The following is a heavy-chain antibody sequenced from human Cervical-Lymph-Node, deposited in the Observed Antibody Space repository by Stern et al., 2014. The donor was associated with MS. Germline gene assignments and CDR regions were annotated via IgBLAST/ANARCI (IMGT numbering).Heavy chain of an antibody. CDR2: IYYSGNT. D-gene: IGHD5-24*01. V-gene: IGHV4-31*03. J-gene: IGHJ4*02. CDR3: ARGFRWKGFFDF. CDR1: GDSINSAGYY. Sequence: QVQLVGSGPGLVKPSQTLSLTCILSGDSINSAGYYWTWIRQHPGQGLEWIGYIYYSGNTYYNPSLKSRVSMSLDTSKNQFSMKLTSVTAADTAIYYCARGFRWKGFFDFWGQGTLVSVSS.